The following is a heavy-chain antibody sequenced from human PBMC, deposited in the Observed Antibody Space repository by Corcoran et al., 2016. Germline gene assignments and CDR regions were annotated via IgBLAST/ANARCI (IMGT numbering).Heavy chain of an antibody. CDR2: IYPSDSDT. D-gene: IGHD5-18*01. CDR3: ARMHPFEYSYGGSDGTDV. J-gene: IGHJ6*02. CDR1: GYSFTSYW. Sequence: EVQLVQSGAEVKKPGESLKISCKGSGYSFTSYWIGWVRQMPGKGLEWMGIIYPSDSDTRYSPSFQGQVTISADKSISTAYLQWSSLKASDTAMYYWARMHPFEYSYGGSDGTDVCGQGTTFTGSS. V-gene: IGHV5-51*01.